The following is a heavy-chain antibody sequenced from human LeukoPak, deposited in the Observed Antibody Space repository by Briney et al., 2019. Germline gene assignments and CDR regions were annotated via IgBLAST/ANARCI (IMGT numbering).Heavy chain of an antibody. CDR2: ISSSSSYI. Sequence: GGSLRLSCAASGFTFSSYSMNWVRQARGKGLEWVSSISSSSSYIHYADSVKGRFTISRDNAKNSLYLQMNSLRAEDTAVYYCARGGGSKSGSWWGQGTLVTVSS. J-gene: IGHJ4*02. CDR3: ARGGGSKSGSW. V-gene: IGHV3-21*01. D-gene: IGHD3-16*01. CDR1: GFTFSSYS.